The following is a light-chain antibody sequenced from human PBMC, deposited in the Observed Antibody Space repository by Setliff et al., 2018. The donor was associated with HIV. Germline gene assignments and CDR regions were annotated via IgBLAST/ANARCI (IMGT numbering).Light chain of an antibody. CDR1: NSDIGDYNY. CDR2: EVT. V-gene: IGLV2-14*01. Sequence: QSALAQPASVSGSPGQSITISCTGINSDIGDYNYVSWYQQHPGTAPKLIIYEVTNRPSGISNRFSGSKSGNTASLTISGPQAEDEADYYCTSYRIANTWLFGGGTTTWLFGGGTKVTVL. J-gene: IGLJ3*02. CDR3: TSYRIANTWLFGGGTTTWL.